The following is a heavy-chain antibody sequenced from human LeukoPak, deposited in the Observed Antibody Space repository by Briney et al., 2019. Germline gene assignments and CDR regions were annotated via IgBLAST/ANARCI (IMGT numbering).Heavy chain of an antibody. D-gene: IGHD3/OR15-3a*01. CDR2: IDWDDDK. Sequence: SGPALVKPTQTLTLTCTFSGFSLDTTGMFVSWIRQSPGKALEWLARIDWDDDKYYTTSLKTRLTIFKDTSKNQVVLTMTNMDPVDTATYFCARGLGPASFDYWGPGTLVTVSS. CDR3: ARGLGPASFDY. J-gene: IGHJ4*02. CDR1: GFSLDTTGMF. V-gene: IGHV2-70*11.